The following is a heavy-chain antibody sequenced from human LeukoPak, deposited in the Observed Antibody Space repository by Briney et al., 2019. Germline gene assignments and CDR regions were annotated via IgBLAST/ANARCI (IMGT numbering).Heavy chain of an antibody. V-gene: IGHV5-51*01. CDR2: IYPGDSET. CDR1: GYSFTRYW. Sequence: KCGESLKISCKGSGYSFTRYWIGWVRQMPGKGLEWMGIIYPGDSETRYSPSFQGQVTISADKSISTAYLQWSSLKASDTAMYYCARHRVGYCSGGSCHDFDYWGQGTLVTVSS. J-gene: IGHJ4*02. D-gene: IGHD2-15*01. CDR3: ARHRVGYCSGGSCHDFDY.